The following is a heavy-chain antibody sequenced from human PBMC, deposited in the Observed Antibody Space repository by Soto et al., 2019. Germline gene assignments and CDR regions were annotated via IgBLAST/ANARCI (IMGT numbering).Heavy chain of an antibody. CDR2: IYWDNDK. CDR1: GFSLSTSGVA. J-gene: IGHJ6*02. D-gene: IGHD2-21*02. V-gene: IGHV2-5*02. Sequence: SGPTLVNPTQTLTLTCTFSGFSLSTSGVAVGWIRQPPGKALEWLALIYWDNDKRYSPSLKSRLTITKDTSKNQVVLTMTNMDPVDTATYYCAHSRCGGDCLQSYSSHYYYGMDVWGQGTTVTVSS. CDR3: AHSRCGGDCLQSYSSHYYYGMDV.